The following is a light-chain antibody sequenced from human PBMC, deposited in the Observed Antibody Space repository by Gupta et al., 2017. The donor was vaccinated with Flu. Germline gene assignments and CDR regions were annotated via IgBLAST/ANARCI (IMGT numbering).Light chain of an antibody. Sequence: DIQMTKSPSSLSASIGDRVTITCRASQTINTYLSWFQQRPCKAPKLLIYGTSNFQSGVPSRFSGGGSATDFSLTITSLQPEDCATYYCQQSWTSPYTFGQGTRLE. CDR1: QTINTY. CDR3: QQSWTSPYT. CDR2: GTS. J-gene: IGKJ5*01. V-gene: IGKV1-39*01.